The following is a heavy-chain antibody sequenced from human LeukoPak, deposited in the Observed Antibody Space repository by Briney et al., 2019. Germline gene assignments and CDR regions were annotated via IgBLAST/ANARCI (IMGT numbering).Heavy chain of an antibody. CDR2: ISSSSDYI. J-gene: IGHJ4*02. Sequence: GGSLRLSCAASGFPFSSYSMNWVCQAPGKGLEWVSSISSSSDYIYYADSVKGRFTISRDNARNSLYLQMNSLRVGDTAVYYCAKSFGYSRSWFDNWGQGTLVTVSS. V-gene: IGHV3-21*04. CDR3: AKSFGYSRSWFDN. D-gene: IGHD6-13*01. CDR1: GFPFSSYS.